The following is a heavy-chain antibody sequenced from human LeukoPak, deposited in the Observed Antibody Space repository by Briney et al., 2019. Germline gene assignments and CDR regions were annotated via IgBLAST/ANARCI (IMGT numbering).Heavy chain of an antibody. CDR3: ATDLSFYCSGGYCFLSH. CDR2: ISSGSSYT. Sequence: GGSLRLSCAASGFTFSDYYMSWIRQAPGKGLEWVSYISSGSSYTNYADSVKGRFTISRDNAKNSLYLQMNSLRAEDTAVYYCATDLSFYCSGGYCFLSHWGQGTLVTVSS. J-gene: IGHJ4*02. V-gene: IGHV3-11*05. D-gene: IGHD2-15*01. CDR1: GFTFSDYY.